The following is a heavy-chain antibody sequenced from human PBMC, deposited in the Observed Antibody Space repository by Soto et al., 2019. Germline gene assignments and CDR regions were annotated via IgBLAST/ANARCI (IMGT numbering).Heavy chain of an antibody. D-gene: IGHD3-22*01. V-gene: IGHV1-69*13. CDR3: ASGYYYDSSGYLNSHTTFDY. CDR1: GGTFSSYA. J-gene: IGHJ4*02. CDR2: IIPIFGTA. Sequence: ASVKVSCKASGGTFSSYAISWVRQAPGQGLEWMGGIIPIFGTANYAQKFQGRVTITADESTSTAYMELSSLRSEDTAVYYCASGYYYDSSGYLNSHTTFDYWGQGTLVTVSS.